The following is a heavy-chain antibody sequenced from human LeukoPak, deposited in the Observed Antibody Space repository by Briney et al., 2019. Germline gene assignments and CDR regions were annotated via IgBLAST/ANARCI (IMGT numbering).Heavy chain of an antibody. V-gene: IGHV3-23*01. CDR1: GFTFSSYA. CDR3: ARTLRFFRFLDV. D-gene: IGHD3-3*01. CDR2: ISGGGETT. J-gene: IGHJ6*02. Sequence: GGSLRLSCAASGFTFSSYAMSWVRQAPGKGLEWVSAISGGGETTYYADSVKGRFAISRDNAKNSLYLQMNSLRAEDTAVYYCARTLRFFRFLDVWGQGTTVTVSS.